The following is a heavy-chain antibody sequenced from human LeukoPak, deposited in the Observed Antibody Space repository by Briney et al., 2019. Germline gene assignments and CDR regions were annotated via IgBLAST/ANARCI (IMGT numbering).Heavy chain of an antibody. Sequence: GASVKVSCKASGYTFTSYGISWVRQAPGQGLEWMGWISAYNGNTNYAQKLQGRVTMTTDTSTSTAYMELRSLRSDDTAVYYCAKGSPLDLGAGQSYYYGMGVWGQGTTVTVSS. D-gene: IGHD3-10*01. CDR1: GYTFTSYG. V-gene: IGHV1-18*01. CDR3: AKGSPLDLGAGQSYYYGMGV. J-gene: IGHJ6*02. CDR2: ISAYNGNT.